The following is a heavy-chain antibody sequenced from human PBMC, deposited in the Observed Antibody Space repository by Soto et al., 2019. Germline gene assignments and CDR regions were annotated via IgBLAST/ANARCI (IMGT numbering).Heavy chain of an antibody. Sequence: GGSLRLSCAASGFTFSSYGMHWVRQAPGKGLEWVAVISYDGSNKYYADSVKGRFTISRDNSKNTLYLQMNSLRAEDTAVYYCAKDVLGSSSAFDYWGQGTLVTVSS. CDR2: ISYDGSNK. V-gene: IGHV3-30*18. D-gene: IGHD6-6*01. J-gene: IGHJ4*02. CDR3: AKDVLGSSSAFDY. CDR1: GFTFSSYG.